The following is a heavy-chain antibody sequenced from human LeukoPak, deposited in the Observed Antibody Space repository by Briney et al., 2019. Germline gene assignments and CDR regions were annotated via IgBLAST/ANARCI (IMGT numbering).Heavy chain of an antibody. CDR2: IIPIFGTA. CDR3: ARDPGDILTGPILGAFDI. J-gene: IGHJ3*02. D-gene: IGHD3-9*01. V-gene: IGHV1-69*06. Sequence: GSSVKVSCKASGGTFSSYAISWVRQAPGQGLEWMGGIIPIFGTANYAQKFQGRVTITADKSTSTACMELSSLRSEDTAVYYCARDPGDILTGPILGAFDIWGQGTMVTVSS. CDR1: GGTFSSYA.